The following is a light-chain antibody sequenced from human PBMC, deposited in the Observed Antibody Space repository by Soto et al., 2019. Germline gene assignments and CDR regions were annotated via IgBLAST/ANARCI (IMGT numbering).Light chain of an antibody. Sequence: IQMTQSPSSLSASVGDRVTITCQASQDIAKNLNWYQQKPGKAPKLLIYDASSLQKGVPSRFSGSGSATHFTFTISSLTSEDSATYYCEQYDNLLPITFGQGTRLEIK. CDR2: DAS. CDR1: QDIAKN. J-gene: IGKJ5*01. V-gene: IGKV1-33*01. CDR3: EQYDNLLPIT.